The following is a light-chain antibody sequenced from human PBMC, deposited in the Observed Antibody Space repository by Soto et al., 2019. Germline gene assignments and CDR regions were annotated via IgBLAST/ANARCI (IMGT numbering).Light chain of an antibody. Sequence: DIQMTQSPSSLSASFGDRVTLTCRASQNIDTYLNWYQQKPGTAPKLLMYAASSLHSGVPSRFSGSGSGTDFTLTISRLQPDDFATYYCQQSHTTPYTFGQGTKLEI. CDR3: QQSHTTPYT. CDR1: QNIDTY. CDR2: AAS. V-gene: IGKV1-39*01. J-gene: IGKJ2*01.